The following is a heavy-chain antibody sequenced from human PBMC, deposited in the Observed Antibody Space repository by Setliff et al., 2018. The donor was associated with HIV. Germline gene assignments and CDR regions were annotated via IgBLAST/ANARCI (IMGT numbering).Heavy chain of an antibody. J-gene: IGHJ4*02. CDR2: IYYSGST. CDR1: GGSISSGDYY. V-gene: IGHV4-30-4*08. D-gene: IGHD6-19*01. Sequence: TLSLTCTVSGGSISSGDYYWSWIRQPPGKGLEWIGYIYYSGSTYYNPSLRSRVTISLDTSKNQFSLKLSSVTAADTAVYFCARGGTVSADFDSWGQGTLVTVSS. CDR3: ARGGTVSADFDS.